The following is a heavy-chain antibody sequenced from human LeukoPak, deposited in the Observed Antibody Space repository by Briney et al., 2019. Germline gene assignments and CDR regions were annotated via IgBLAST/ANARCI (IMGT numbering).Heavy chain of an antibody. CDR1: GFNFGSYV. CDR3: AKHKSLWDWFDP. Sequence: GGTLRLSCVGTGFNFGSYVMSWVRQAPGKGLEWVSVISGSGHSTYYAESVKGRFTISRDNSKNMLSLQMSSLRVEDTAVYYCAKHKSLWDWFDPWGQGTLVTVSS. CDR2: ISGSGHST. V-gene: IGHV3-23*01. J-gene: IGHJ5*02. D-gene: IGHD3-16*01.